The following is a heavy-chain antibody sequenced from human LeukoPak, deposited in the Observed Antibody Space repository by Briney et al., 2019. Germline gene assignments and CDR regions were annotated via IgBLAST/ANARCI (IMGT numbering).Heavy chain of an antibody. CDR2: ISAYNGNT. D-gene: IGHD2-2*01. CDR3: ATDGSSTSFENWFDP. Sequence: ASVKVSCKASGYTFTSYGISWVRQAPGQGLEWMGWISAYNGNTNYAQKLQGRVTMTTDTSTSTAYMELRSLRSDDTAVYYCATDGSSTSFENWFDPWGQGPWSPSPQ. V-gene: IGHV1-18*01. CDR1: GYTFTSYG. J-gene: IGHJ5*02.